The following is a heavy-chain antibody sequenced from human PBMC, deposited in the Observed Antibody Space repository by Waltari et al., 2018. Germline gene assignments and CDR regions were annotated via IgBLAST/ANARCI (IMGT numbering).Heavy chain of an antibody. Sequence: QVQLQESGPGLVKPSGTLSVTCAVSGDSISGTYWWSWVRQPPGTGLEWIGQIHGSGRSNYSPSLESRVTVSIDTSNNHFSLKVTAATAADTAVYYCARDRGRGLYLDSWGQGTLVTVSP. CDR1: GDSISGTYW. J-gene: IGHJ4*02. D-gene: IGHD2-15*01. V-gene: IGHV4-4*02. CDR3: ARDRGRGLYLDS. CDR2: IHGSGRS.